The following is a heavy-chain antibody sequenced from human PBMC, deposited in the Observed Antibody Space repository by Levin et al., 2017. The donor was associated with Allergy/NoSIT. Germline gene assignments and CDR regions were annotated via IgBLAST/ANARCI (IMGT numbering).Heavy chain of an antibody. J-gene: IGHJ4*02. V-gene: IGHV3-30*18. Sequence: GESLKISCAASGFTFSSYGMHWVRQAPGKGLEWVAVISYDGSNKYYADSVKGRFTISRDNSKNTLYLQMNSLRAEDTAVYYCAKAGVDIVATTSGPFDYWGQGTLVTVSS. CDR1: GFTFSSYG. CDR2: ISYDGSNK. CDR3: AKAGVDIVATTSGPFDY. D-gene: IGHD5-12*01.